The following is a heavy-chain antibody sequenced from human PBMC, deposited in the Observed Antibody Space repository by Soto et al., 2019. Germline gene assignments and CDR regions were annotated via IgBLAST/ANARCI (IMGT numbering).Heavy chain of an antibody. CDR1: GYTFTSYG. D-gene: IGHD2-2*01. J-gene: IGHJ6*02. CDR2: ISAYNGNT. Sequence: GASVKVSCKASGYTFTSYGISWVRQAPGQGLEWMGWISAYNGNTNYAQKLQGRVTMTTDTSTSTAYMELRSLRSDDTAVYYCARLGYCSSTSCPPDYYYYYGMDVWGQGTTVTVSS. CDR3: ARLGYCSSTSCPPDYYYYYGMDV. V-gene: IGHV1-18*01.